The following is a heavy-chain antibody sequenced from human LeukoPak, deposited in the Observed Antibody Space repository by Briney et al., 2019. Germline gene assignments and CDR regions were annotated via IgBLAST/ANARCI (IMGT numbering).Heavy chain of an antibody. V-gene: IGHV4-30-4*01. Sequence: SETLSLTCAVYGGSFSGYYWSWIRQPPGKGLEWIGYIYYSGSTYHNPSLKSRVTISVDTSKNQFSLKLSSVTAADTAVYYCARATLSPFGVDWFDPWGQGTLVTVSS. CDR3: ARATLSPFGVDWFDP. D-gene: IGHD3-3*01. CDR2: IYYSGST. J-gene: IGHJ5*02. CDR1: GGSFSGYY.